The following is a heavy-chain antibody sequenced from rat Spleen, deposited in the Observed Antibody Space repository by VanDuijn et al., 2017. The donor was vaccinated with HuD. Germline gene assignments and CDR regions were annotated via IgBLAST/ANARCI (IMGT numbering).Heavy chain of an antibody. CDR2: ISSGGGKS. Sequence: EVQLVESGGGLVKPGGSLKFSCAASGFTYSNYVMAWVRRAPTKGLEWVASISSGGGKSYYRDSVKGRFTFSRDNSKNILYLQMDSLRSEDTATYYCTRLLSYYDGTYYSFDYWGQGVMVTVSS. CDR1: GFTYSNYV. J-gene: IGHJ2*01. CDR3: TRLLSYYDGTYYSFDY. D-gene: IGHD1-12*02. V-gene: IGHV5S13*01.